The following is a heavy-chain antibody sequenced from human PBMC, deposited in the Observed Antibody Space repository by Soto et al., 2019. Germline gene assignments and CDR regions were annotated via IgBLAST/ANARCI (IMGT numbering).Heavy chain of an antibody. CDR1: GFTVSSNY. J-gene: IGHJ4*02. Sequence: EVQLVESGGGLIQPGGSLRLSCAASGFTVSSNYMSWVRQAPGKGLEWVSVTYRGGSTYYADSVKGRFTISRDNSKNTLYLKMNSLRAEDTAVYYCARGVGGYEHLWYFDYWGQGTLVTVSS. CDR3: ARGVGGYEHLWYFDY. CDR2: TYRGGST. V-gene: IGHV3-53*01. D-gene: IGHD5-12*01.